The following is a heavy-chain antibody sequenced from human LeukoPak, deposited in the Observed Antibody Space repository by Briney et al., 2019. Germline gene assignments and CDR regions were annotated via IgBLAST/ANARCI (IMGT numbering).Heavy chain of an antibody. CDR3: ARAGYSGYPPQDDAFDI. CDR2: INPNSGGT. D-gene: IGHD5-12*01. J-gene: IGHJ3*02. V-gene: IGHV1-2*02. Sequence: ASVKVSCKASGYTFTGYYMHWVRQAPGQGLEWMGWINPNSGGTNYALKFQGRVTMTRDTSISTAYMELSRLRSDDTAVYYCARAGYSGYPPQDDAFDIWGQGTMVTVSS. CDR1: GYTFTGYY.